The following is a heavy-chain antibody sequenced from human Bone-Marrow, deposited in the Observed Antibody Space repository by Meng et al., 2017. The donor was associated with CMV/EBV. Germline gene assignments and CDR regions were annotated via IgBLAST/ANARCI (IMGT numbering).Heavy chain of an antibody. Sequence: GGTFSSYAISWVRQAPGQGLEWMGGIIPIFGTANYAQKFQGRVTITTDESTSTAYMELSSLRSEDTAVYYCARGEGGIVVVPAAIDYWGQGTLVTVSS. CDR1: GGTFSSYA. D-gene: IGHD2-2*01. J-gene: IGHJ4*02. V-gene: IGHV1-69*05. CDR3: ARGEGGIVVVPAAIDY. CDR2: IIPIFGTA.